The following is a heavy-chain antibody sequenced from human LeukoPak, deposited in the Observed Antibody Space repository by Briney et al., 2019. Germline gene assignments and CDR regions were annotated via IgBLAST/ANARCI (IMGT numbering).Heavy chain of an antibody. D-gene: IGHD3-10*01. CDR2: ISGSGGST. Sequence: PGGSLRLSCAASGFTFSSYAMSWVRQAPGKGLEWVSAISGSGGSTYYADSVKGRFTISRDNSKNTLYLQMNSLRAEDTAVYYCAKGDSGSMVRGHYYYGMDVWGQGTTVTVSS. CDR3: AKGDSGSMVRGHYYYGMDV. V-gene: IGHV3-23*01. J-gene: IGHJ6*02. CDR1: GFTFSSYA.